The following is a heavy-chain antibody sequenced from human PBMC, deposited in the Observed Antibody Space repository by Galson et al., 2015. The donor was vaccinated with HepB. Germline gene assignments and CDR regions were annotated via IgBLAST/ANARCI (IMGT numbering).Heavy chain of an antibody. CDR3: VRHGDHRLDRFHMEV. CDR1: GYKFRSYS. CDR2: IDPSNSYS. D-gene: IGHD6-19*01. Sequence: QSGAEVTKPGESLRISCEASGYKFRSYSITWVRQMPEKGLEWMGRIDPSNSYSNYSPSFQGHVTMSVDKSINTAYLQWSSLKASDTALYYCVRHGDHRLDRFHMEVWGQGSAVTVSS. V-gene: IGHV5-10-1*01. J-gene: IGHJ6*02.